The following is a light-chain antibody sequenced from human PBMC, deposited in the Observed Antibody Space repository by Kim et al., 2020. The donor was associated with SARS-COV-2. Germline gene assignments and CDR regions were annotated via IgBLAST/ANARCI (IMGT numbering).Light chain of an antibody. CDR3: QQYDSYPRT. Sequence: DVQMTQSPSSVSASVGDRVTITCRASQGISSWLAWYQVKPEKAPKSLIYAASSLQSGVPSRFSGSGSGTEFTLTISNLQPEDFATYYCQQYDSYPRTFARGTKVDIK. V-gene: IGKV1D-16*01. CDR2: AAS. CDR1: QGISSW. J-gene: IGKJ1*01.